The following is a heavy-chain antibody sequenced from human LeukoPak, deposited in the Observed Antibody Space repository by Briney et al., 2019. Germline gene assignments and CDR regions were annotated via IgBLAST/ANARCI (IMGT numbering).Heavy chain of an antibody. Sequence: PSGTLSLTCAVSGGSISSPNWWTWVRQPPGKGLEWIGEVYHSGSTNYNPSLRSRVTISLDKSKNQFSLKLSSVTAADTAVYYCARDIYQYDRSAYGFWGQGTPAIVSS. CDR2: VYHSGST. D-gene: IGHD3-22*01. V-gene: IGHV4-4*02. J-gene: IGHJ4*02. CDR3: ARDIYQYDRSAYGF. CDR1: GGSISSPNW.